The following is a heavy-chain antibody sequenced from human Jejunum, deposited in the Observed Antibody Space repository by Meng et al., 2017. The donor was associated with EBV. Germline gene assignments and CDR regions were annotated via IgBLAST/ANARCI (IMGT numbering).Heavy chain of an antibody. CDR3: AREMSTITCFDY. CDR1: GFTFSVYS. J-gene: IGHJ4*02. CDR2: ISSRSSTI. D-gene: IGHD5-24*01. Sequence: VRLWESGGGFGKAGGSLRLSCGASGFTFSVYSMSWVRQAPGKGLEWVSYISSRSSTIYYAYSVKGRFTISRDNAHNSLYLQMNSLRAEDTAVYYCAREMSTITCFDYWGQGTLVTVSS. V-gene: IGHV3-11*01.